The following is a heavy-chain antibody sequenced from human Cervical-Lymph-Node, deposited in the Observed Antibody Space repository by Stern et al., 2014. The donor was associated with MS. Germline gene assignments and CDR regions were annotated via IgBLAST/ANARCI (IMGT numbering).Heavy chain of an antibody. CDR3: ARPTSSGWYSFDS. J-gene: IGHJ4*02. V-gene: IGHV1-18*01. CDR2: ISISNGNI. CDR1: GYTFSRYP. Sequence: QMQLVQSGAEVKKPGASVKVSCKASGYTFSRYPITWVRQAPGQGLEWMAWISISNGNIKYAQQFQDRVTMTTNTSTSTAYIQLRSLRSDDTAVYYCARPTSSGWYSFDSWGQGTLVTVSS. D-gene: IGHD6-19*01.